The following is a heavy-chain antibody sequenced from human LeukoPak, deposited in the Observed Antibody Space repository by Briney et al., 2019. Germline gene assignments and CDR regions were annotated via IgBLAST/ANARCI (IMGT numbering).Heavy chain of an antibody. CDR2: ISWNGGSI. CDR3: AKDWFSSSSVHFDY. CDR1: GFTFDDYA. V-gene: IGHV3-9*01. Sequence: GGSLRLSCAASGFTFDDYAMHWVRQAPGKGLEWVSGISWNGGSIGYADSVKGRFTISRDNAKNSLYLQMNSLRAEDTALYYCAKDWFSSSSVHFDYWGQGTLVTVSS. J-gene: IGHJ4*02. D-gene: IGHD6-6*01.